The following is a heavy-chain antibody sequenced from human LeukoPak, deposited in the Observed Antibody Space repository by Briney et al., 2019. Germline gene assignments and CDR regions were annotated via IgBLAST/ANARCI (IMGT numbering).Heavy chain of an antibody. CDR3: ARIGAAGVDS. J-gene: IGHJ4*02. CDR1: GFTFSNYA. D-gene: IGHD6-13*01. V-gene: IGHV3-23*01. CDR2: ITGSGGNT. Sequence: GGSLRLSCAASGFTFSNYAMSWVRQAPGKGLEWVSAITGSGGNTYYADSVKGRFTISRDNSKSSLYLQMNSLRAEDTAVYYCARIGAAGVDSWGLGTLVTVSS.